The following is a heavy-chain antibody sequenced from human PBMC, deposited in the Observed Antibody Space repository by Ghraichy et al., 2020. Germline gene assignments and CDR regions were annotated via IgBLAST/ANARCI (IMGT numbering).Heavy chain of an antibody. CDR3: AISMVRGVIINGEIDY. CDR2: IIPIFGTA. V-gene: IGHV1-69*06. D-gene: IGHD3-10*01. Sequence: SVKVSCKASGGTFSSYAISWVRQAPGQGLEWMGGIIPIFGTANYAQKFQGRVTITADKSTSTAYMELSSLRSEDTAVYYCAISMVRGVIINGEIDYWGQGTLVTVSS. CDR1: GGTFSSYA. J-gene: IGHJ4*02.